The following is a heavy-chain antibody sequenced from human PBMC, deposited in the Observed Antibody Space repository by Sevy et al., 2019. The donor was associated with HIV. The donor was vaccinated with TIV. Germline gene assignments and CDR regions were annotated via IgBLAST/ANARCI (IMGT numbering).Heavy chain of an antibody. CDR3: ARGFMGADYYYGMDV. CDR2: IKQDGSQK. CDR1: GFTFSNYW. D-gene: IGHD3-3*01. V-gene: IGHV3-7*01. Sequence: GGSLRLSCAASGFTFSNYWMSWVRQAPGKGLEWVANIKQDGSQKYYVDSVKGRFTISRDNAKNSLFLQMNSLRDEDTAVYYCARGFMGADYYYGMDVWGQGTTVTVSS. J-gene: IGHJ6*02.